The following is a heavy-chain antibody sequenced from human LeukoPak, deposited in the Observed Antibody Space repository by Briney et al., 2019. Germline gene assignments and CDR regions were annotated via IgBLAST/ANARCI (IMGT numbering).Heavy chain of an antibody. V-gene: IGHV4-31*03. CDR3: ARDRGNGWPYFFDY. CDR1: GVSISSGGQY. CDR2: IFYRDST. Sequence: SETLSLTCTVSGVSISSGGQYWSWIRQSPGKGLEGIGYIFYRDSTNYNPSLKSRATISVDTSKNQFSLNLTSLTAADTAVYYCARDRGNGWPYFFDYWGRGTLVTVSS. D-gene: IGHD6-19*01. J-gene: IGHJ4*02.